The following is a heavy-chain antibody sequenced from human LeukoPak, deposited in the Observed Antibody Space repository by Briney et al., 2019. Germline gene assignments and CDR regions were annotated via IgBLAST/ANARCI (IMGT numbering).Heavy chain of an antibody. CDR2: IIPIFVTA. D-gene: IGHD3-22*01. J-gene: IGHJ4*02. CDR1: VGTFSSYA. CDR3: ATQTYYYDSSGYYSFDY. V-gene: IGHV1-69*05. Sequence: SVKVSCKASVGTFSSYAISRVRQAPGQGVEWMEEIIPIFVTANYAQKFQGRVTITTDESTSTAYMELSSLRSEDTAVYYCATQTYYYDSSGYYSFDYWGQGTLVTVSS.